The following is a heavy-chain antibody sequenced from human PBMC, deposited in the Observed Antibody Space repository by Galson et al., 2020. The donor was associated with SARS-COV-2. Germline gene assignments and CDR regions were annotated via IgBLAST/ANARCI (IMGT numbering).Heavy chain of an antibody. CDR2: IYYRGST. CDR3: ARERYSSSWDYYGMDV. Sequence: SETLSLTCTVSGGSISSYYWSWIRQPPGKGLEWIGNIYYRGSTNYNPSLKSRVTISVDTSKNHFSLKLSSVTAADTAVYYCARERYSSSWDYYGMDVWGQGTTVTVSS. J-gene: IGHJ6*02. CDR1: GGSISSYY. V-gene: IGHV4-59*01. D-gene: IGHD6-13*01.